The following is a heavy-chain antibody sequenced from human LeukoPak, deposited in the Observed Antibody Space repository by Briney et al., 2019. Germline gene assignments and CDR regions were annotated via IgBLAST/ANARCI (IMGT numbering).Heavy chain of an antibody. D-gene: IGHD3-9*01. CDR2: IYYSGST. Sequence: SQTLSLTCSVSGDSISSGGYYWSWIRQHPGKGLEWIGYIYYSGSTYYNPSLKSRVTISVDTSKNQFSLKLSSVTAADTAVYYCARGSETLTGYPYFDYWGQGTLVTVSS. CDR1: GDSISSGGYY. CDR3: ARGSETLTGYPYFDY. J-gene: IGHJ4*02. V-gene: IGHV4-31*03.